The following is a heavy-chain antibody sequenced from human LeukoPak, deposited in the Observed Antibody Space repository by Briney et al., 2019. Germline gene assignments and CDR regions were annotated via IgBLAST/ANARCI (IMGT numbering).Heavy chain of an antibody. Sequence: GGSLRLSCAASGFTVSSNCMSWVRQAPGKGLEWVSVIYSGGSTYYADSVKGRFTISRDNSKNTLYLQMNSLRAEDTAVYYCARKGSELGDWAFDIWGQGTMVTVSS. V-gene: IGHV3-66*01. CDR2: IYSGGST. CDR3: ARKGSELGDWAFDI. J-gene: IGHJ3*02. D-gene: IGHD3-16*01. CDR1: GFTVSSNC.